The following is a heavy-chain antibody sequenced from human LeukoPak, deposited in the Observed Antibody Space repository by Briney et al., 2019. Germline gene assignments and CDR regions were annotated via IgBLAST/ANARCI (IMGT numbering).Heavy chain of an antibody. CDR1: GGTFTSYD. J-gene: IGHJ3*02. D-gene: IGHD3-10*01. CDR2: MNPNSGNT. V-gene: IGHV1-8*01. Sequence: ASVKVSCKASGGTFTSYDINWVRQATGQGLEWMGWMNPNSGNTGYAQKFQGRVTMTRNTSISTAYMELSSLRSEDTAVYYCARGLSFGELSYDAFDIWGQGTMVTVSS. CDR3: ARGLSFGELSYDAFDI.